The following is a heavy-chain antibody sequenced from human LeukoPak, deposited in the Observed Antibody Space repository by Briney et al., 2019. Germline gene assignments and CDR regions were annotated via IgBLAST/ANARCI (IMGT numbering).Heavy chain of an antibody. CDR2: ISGSGGST. CDR1: GFTFSRYG. J-gene: IGHJ4*02. D-gene: IGHD2-8*01. CDR3: ARGFRNGPFDC. Sequence: TGGSLRLSCAASGFTFSRYGMSWVRQAPGKGLEWVSAISGSGGSTYYADSVKGRFTISRDNSKNTLYLQMNSLRVEDTALYYCARGFRNGPFDCWGQGTLVTVSS. V-gene: IGHV3-23*01.